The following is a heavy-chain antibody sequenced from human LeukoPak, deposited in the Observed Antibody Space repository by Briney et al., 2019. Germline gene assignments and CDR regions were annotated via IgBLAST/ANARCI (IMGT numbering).Heavy chain of an antibody. J-gene: IGHJ4*02. CDR1: GFTFSSYA. CDR3: ANHGNLLARTY. D-gene: IGHD3-3*01. V-gene: IGHV3-23*01. CDR2: ISGSGGST. Sequence: GGSLRLSCAASGFTFSSYAMSWVRQAPGKGLEWVSAISGSGGSTYYVDSVKGRFTISRDNSKNTLYLQMNSLRAEDTAVYYCANHGNLLARTYWGQGTLVTVSS.